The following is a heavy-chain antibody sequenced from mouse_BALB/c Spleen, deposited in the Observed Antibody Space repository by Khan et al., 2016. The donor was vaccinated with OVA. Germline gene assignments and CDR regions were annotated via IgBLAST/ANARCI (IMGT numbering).Heavy chain of an antibody. CDR3: TRSGYGSFAY. D-gene: IGHD2-2*01. Sequence: VKLMESGAELVKPGASVRLSCKASGYTFTSYYLYWVKQRPGQGLEWIGDINPSSGGTNFNEKFKSKATLTVDKSSRTEYIKLNSLTSEDSAVYYCTRSGYGSFAYWGQGTLVTVSA. J-gene: IGHJ3*01. V-gene: IGHV1S81*02. CDR2: INPSSGGT. CDR1: GYTFTSYY.